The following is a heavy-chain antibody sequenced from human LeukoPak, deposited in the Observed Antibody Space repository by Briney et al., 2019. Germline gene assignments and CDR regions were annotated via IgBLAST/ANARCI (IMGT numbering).Heavy chain of an antibody. CDR2: ISGSGGIT. V-gene: IGHV3-23*01. D-gene: IGHD5-12*01. CDR3: AKDFLVLVATITGYFDF. Sequence: PGGSLRLSCEASGFTINSYAMSWVRQAPGKGLEWVSVISGSGGITHYADSVKGRFTISRDNSKNTLYLHMNSLRAEDTAKYYCAKDFLVLVATITGYFDFWGQGTLVTVSS. CDR1: GFTINSYA. J-gene: IGHJ4*02.